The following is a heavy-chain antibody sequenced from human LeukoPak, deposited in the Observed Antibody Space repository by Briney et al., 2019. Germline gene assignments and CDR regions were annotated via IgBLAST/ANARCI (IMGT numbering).Heavy chain of an antibody. CDR2: ISANSGDT. Sequence: ASVKVSCKASGYTFTGYYMHWVRQAPGQGLEWMGWISANSGDTNYAQKLQGRVTMTTDTSASTAYMELRSLRSDDTAVYYCAREWYYYSSASYSHCDYWGQGTLVTVSS. CDR3: AREWYYYSSASYSHCDY. CDR1: GYTFTGYY. D-gene: IGHD3-10*01. V-gene: IGHV1-18*04. J-gene: IGHJ4*02.